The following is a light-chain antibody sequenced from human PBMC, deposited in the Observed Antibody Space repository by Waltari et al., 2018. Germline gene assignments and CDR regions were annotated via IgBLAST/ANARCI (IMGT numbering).Light chain of an antibody. CDR3: CSYAGSAIWV. CDR1: RSDVGSYTL. J-gene: IGLJ3*02. CDR2: EDN. Sequence: QSALTQPASVSGSPGPSIPISCTGTRSDVGSYTLVSWYQQHPGKAPKLLLYEDNNRPSGVSNRFSGSKSGNTASLTISGLQAEDEADYYCCSYAGSAIWVFGGGTKLTVL. V-gene: IGLV2-23*01.